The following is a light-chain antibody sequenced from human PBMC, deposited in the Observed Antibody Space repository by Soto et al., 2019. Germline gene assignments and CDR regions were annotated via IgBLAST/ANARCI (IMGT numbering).Light chain of an antibody. V-gene: IGLV2-11*01. Sequence: QSVLTQPRSVSGSPGQSFTISCTGTSSDVGGYNYVSWYQQHPGKAPKLMIYDVSKRPSGVPDRFSGSKSGNTASLTISGLQAEDEADYYCCSYAGSYTFPFGTGTKLTVL. CDR2: DVS. CDR1: SSDVGGYNY. J-gene: IGLJ1*01. CDR3: CSYAGSYTFP.